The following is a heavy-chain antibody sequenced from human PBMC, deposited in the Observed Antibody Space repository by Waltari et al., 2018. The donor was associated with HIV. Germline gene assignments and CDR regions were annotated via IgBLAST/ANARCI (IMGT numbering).Heavy chain of an antibody. V-gene: IGHV2-5*01. J-gene: IGHJ4*02. CDR3: AHSLGTGAVYFDY. CDR2: IYWHDGK. CDR1: GFSLHTIGVG. Sequence: QITLKESGPALVKPTETLTLTCSFSGFSLHTIGVGVGWILQPPGKALEWLANIYWHDGKRSSPSLDRRLSITKDTDKNQVVVRMTDMDPVDTATYFCAHSLGTGAVYFDYWGQGTLVAVSS. D-gene: IGHD2-8*01.